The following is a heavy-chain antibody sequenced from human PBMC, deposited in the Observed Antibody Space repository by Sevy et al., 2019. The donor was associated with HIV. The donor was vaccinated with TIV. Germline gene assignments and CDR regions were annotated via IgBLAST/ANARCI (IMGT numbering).Heavy chain of an antibody. V-gene: IGHV1-18*01. CDR1: GYTFTSYG. CDR2: ISVYKGNT. J-gene: IGHJ4*02. Sequence: ASVKVSCKASGYTFTSYGISWVRQAPGQGLEWMGWISVYKGNTNYTQKLQGRVTMTTDTSTSTAYMELRSLRSDDTAVYYCARAGYYSGYYDILTGLDYWGQRTLVTVSS. D-gene: IGHD3-9*01. CDR3: ARAGYYSGYYDILTGLDY.